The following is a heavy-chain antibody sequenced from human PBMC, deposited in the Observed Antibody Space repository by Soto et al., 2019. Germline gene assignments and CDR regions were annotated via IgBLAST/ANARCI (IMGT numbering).Heavy chain of an antibody. CDR3: ARFRGIAAACNRYYYYYGMYV. D-gene: IGHD6-13*01. CDR1: GYSFPSYW. J-gene: IGHJ6*02. V-gene: IGHV5-10-1*01. CDR2: IDPSDSYT. Sequence: GEALKISCNGSGYSFPSYWISWVRQMPGKGLEWMGRIDPSDSYTNYSPSFQGHVTISADKSISTAYLQWSSLKASDTAMYYCARFRGIAAACNRYYYYYGMYVCGQDTTVTVS.